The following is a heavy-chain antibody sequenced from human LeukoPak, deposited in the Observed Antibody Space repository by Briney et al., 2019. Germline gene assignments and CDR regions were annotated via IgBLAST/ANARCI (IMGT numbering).Heavy chain of an antibody. CDR3: ARVGGTNFYYYGMDV. CDR1: GGSISSYY. J-gene: IGHJ6*02. V-gene: IGHV4-59*01. Sequence: SETLSLTCTVSGGSISSYYWSWIRQPPGKGLEWIGYIYYSGSTNYNPSLKSRATISVDTSKNQFSLKLSSVTVADTAVYYCARVGGTNFYYYGMDVWGQGTTVTVSS. CDR2: IYYSGST. D-gene: IGHD1-26*01.